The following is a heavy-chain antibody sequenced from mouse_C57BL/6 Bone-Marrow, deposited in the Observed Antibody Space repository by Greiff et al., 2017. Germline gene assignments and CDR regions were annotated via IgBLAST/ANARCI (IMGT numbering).Heavy chain of an antibody. CDR1: GYSFTSYY. V-gene: IGHV1-66*01. J-gene: IGHJ1*03. Sequence: QVQLQQSGPELVKPGASVKISCKASGYSFTSYYIHWVKQRPGQGLEWIGWIYPGSGNTKYNEKFKGKATLTADTSSSTAYMQLSSLTSEDSAVYYCARSFITTVVAPYFDVWGTGTTVTVSS. CDR3: ARSFITTVVAPYFDV. CDR2: IYPGSGNT. D-gene: IGHD1-1*01.